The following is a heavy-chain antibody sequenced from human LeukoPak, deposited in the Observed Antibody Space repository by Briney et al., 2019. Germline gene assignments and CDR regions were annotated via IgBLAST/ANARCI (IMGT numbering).Heavy chain of an antibody. J-gene: IGHJ4*02. D-gene: IGHD1-1*01. CDR3: ARGQEGTGGDFDY. CDR2: INHSGST. CDR1: GGSFSGYY. Sequence: SETLSLTCAVCGGSFSGYYWSWIRQPPGKGLEWIGEINHSGSTNYNPSLKSRVTISVDTSKNQFSLKLSSVTAADTAVYYCARGQEGTGGDFDYWGQGTLVTVSS. V-gene: IGHV4-34*01.